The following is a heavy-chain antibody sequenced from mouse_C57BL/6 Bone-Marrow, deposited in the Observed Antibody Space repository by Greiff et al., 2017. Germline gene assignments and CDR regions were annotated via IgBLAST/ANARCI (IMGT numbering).Heavy chain of an antibody. CDR2: ISSGGSYT. Sequence: EVKPMESGGDSVKPGGSLKLSCAASGFTLSSYGMSWVRQTPDKRLEWVATISSGGSYTYYPDSVKGRFTISRDNAKNTLYLQMSSLKSEDTAMYYCARVYNAYWGRGTPVTVSA. J-gene: IGHJ3*01. CDR1: GFTLSSYG. V-gene: IGHV5-6*01. D-gene: IGHD1-1*01. CDR3: ARVYNAY.